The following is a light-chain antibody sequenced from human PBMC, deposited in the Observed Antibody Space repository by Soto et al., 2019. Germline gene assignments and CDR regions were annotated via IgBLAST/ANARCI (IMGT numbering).Light chain of an antibody. CDR1: SSNIGAGYD. CDR3: QSYDSSLSGWV. Sequence: SVLTQPPSVSGAPGQRVTISCTGSSSNIGAGYDVHWYQQLPGTAPKLLIYGNSNRPSGVPDRFSGSKSGTSASLAITGRRAEDEADYYCQSYDSSLSGWVFGGGTKVTVL. V-gene: IGLV1-40*01. J-gene: IGLJ3*02. CDR2: GNS.